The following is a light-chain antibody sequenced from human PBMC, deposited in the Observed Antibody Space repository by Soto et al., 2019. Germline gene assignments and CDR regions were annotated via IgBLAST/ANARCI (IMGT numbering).Light chain of an antibody. J-gene: IGKJ1*01. CDR3: QQYDSSRT. V-gene: IGKV3-20*01. CDR1: QSVYSRF. Sequence: EIVLTQSPGTLSLSPGESATLSCRASQSVYSRFLAWYKQKPGQAPRLLMYGASTRATVIPDRFSGCGSGTDFTLSTSSLEPEDFAVYYCQQYDSSRTFGQGTKVE. CDR2: GAS.